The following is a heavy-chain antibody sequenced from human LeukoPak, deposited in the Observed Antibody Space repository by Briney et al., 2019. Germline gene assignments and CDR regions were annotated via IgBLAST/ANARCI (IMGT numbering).Heavy chain of an antibody. CDR3: ARDRMTTEYYYYYMDV. Sequence: PGGSLRLSCAASGFTFSSYWMHWVRQAPGKGLVWVSRINSDVSSTSYADSVKGRFTISRDNAKNTLYLQMNSLRAEDTAVYYCARDRMTTEYYYYYMDVWGKGTTVTVSS. J-gene: IGHJ6*03. CDR1: GFTFSSYW. D-gene: IGHD4-11*01. V-gene: IGHV3-74*01. CDR2: INSDVSST.